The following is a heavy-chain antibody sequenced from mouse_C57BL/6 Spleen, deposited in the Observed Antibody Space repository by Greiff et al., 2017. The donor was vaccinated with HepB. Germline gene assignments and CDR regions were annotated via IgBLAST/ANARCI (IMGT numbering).Heavy chain of an antibody. Sequence: QVQLKQPGAELVKPGASVKLSCKASGYTFTSYWMHWVKQRPGQGLEWIGMIHPNSGSTNYNEKFKSKATLTVDKSSSTAYMQLSSLTSEDSAVDYCARSGNYDWYFDVWGTGTTVTVSS. J-gene: IGHJ1*03. D-gene: IGHD2-1*01. CDR2: IHPNSGST. CDR1: GYTFTSYW. CDR3: ARSGNYDWYFDV. V-gene: IGHV1-64*01.